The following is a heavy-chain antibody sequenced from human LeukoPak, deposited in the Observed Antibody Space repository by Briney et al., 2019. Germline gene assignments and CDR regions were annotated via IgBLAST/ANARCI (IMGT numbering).Heavy chain of an antibody. Sequence: SGGGVVQPGRSLRLSCAASGFTFSSYGMHWVRQAPGKGLEWVAVISYDGSNKYYADSVKGRFTISRDNSKNTLYLQMNSLSAEDTAVYYCAKGSYSGSYDYWGQGTLVTVSS. D-gene: IGHD3-10*01. V-gene: IGHV3-30*18. CDR1: GFTFSSYG. CDR3: AKGSYSGSYDY. J-gene: IGHJ4*02. CDR2: ISYDGSNK.